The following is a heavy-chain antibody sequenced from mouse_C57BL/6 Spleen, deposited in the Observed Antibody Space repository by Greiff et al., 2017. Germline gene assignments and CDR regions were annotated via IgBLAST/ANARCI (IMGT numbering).Heavy chain of an antibody. CDR2: IDPSDSET. CDR3: ARGYSNYVGAMDY. V-gene: IGHV1-52*01. CDR1: GYTFTSYW. Sequence: VQLQQSGAELVRPGSSVKLSCKASGYTFTSYWMHWVKQRPIQGLEWIGNIDPSDSETHYNQKFKDKATLTVDKSSSTAYMQRSSLTSEDSAVYYCARGYSNYVGAMDYWGQGTSVTVSS. J-gene: IGHJ4*01. D-gene: IGHD2-5*01.